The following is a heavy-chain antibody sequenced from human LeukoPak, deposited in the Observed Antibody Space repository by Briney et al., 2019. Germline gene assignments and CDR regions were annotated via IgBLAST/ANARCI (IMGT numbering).Heavy chain of an antibody. J-gene: IGHJ3*02. D-gene: IGHD1-20*01. V-gene: IGHV4-34*01. CDR1: GGSFSGYY. Sequence: KTSETLSLTCAVYGGSFSGYYWSWIRQPPGKGLEWIGETNHSGSTNYNPSLKSRVTISGDTSKNQFSLKLISVTAADTAVYYCARLGYKWNDVTFDIWGQGTTVTVSS. CDR3: ARLGYKWNDVTFDI. CDR2: TNHSGST.